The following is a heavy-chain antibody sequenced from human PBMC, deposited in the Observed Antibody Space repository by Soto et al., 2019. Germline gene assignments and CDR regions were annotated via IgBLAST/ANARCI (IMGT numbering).Heavy chain of an antibody. CDR3: ASSIN. J-gene: IGHJ4*02. CDR1: GFPFSSYG. V-gene: IGHV3-33*01. CDR2: IWYDGSNK. Sequence: GGSLRLSCAASGFPFSSYGMHWVRQAPGKGLDWVAVIWYDGSNKDYADSVKGRFTISRDNSKNTLFLQMNNLRVDDTAVYYCASSINWGQGTLVTVSS.